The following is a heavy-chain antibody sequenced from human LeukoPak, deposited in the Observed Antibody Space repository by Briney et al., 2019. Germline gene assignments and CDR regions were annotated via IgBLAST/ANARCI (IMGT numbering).Heavy chain of an antibody. CDR3: AREARLYGDYAPSFDY. Sequence: GASVKVSCKASGYTFTSYYMHWVRQAPGQGLEWMGIINPSGGSTSYAQKFQGRVTMTRDTSTSTVYMELSSLRSEDTAVYYYAREARLYGDYAPSFDYWGQGTLVTVSS. J-gene: IGHJ4*02. D-gene: IGHD4-17*01. CDR2: INPSGGST. V-gene: IGHV1-46*01. CDR1: GYTFTSYY.